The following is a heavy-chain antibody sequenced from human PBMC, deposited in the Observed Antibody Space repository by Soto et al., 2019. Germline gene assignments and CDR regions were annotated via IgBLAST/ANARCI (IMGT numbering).Heavy chain of an antibody. D-gene: IGHD3-16*01. CDR2: TYYRGTT. Sequence: PSETLSLTCAVYGGSFSGYYWTWIRQPPGKGLEWIGYTYYRGTTKYNPSLNSRVTISADTSQNQISLKLTSVTAADTAVYYCAREVASYGSTYFDYWGQGTLVTVSS. CDR3: AREVASYGSTYFDY. V-gene: IGHV4-59*01. CDR1: GGSFSGYY. J-gene: IGHJ4*02.